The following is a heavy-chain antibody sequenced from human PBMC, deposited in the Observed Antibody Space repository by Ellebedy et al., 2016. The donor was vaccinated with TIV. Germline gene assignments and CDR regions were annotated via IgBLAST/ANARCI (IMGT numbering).Heavy chain of an antibody. CDR1: GITVSSTY. CDR3: ARWGNGGRDNFDY. CDR2: IYSGGST. V-gene: IGHV3-66*01. D-gene: IGHD4-23*01. Sequence: GGSLRLSCEASGITVSSTYVGWVRQAPGKGLQWVAIIYSGGSTFYPDSVKDKFTISRDISKNTVYLQMSSLRAEDTAVYYCARWGNGGRDNFDYWGQGTLVTVSS. J-gene: IGHJ4*02.